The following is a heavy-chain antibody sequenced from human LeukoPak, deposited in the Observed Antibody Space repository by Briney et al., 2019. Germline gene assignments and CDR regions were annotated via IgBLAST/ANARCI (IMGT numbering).Heavy chain of an antibody. CDR2: IYHSGST. V-gene: IGHV4-30-2*01. CDR3: ARSDTSSGSRGWFDP. Sequence: SQTLSLTCTVSGGSISSGGYYWSWIRQPPGKGLEWIGYIYHSGSTYYNPSLKGRVTISVDRSKNQFSLKLSSVTAADTAVYYCARSDTSSGSRGWFDPWGQGTLVTVSS. J-gene: IGHJ5*02. D-gene: IGHD1-26*01. CDR1: GGSISSGGYY.